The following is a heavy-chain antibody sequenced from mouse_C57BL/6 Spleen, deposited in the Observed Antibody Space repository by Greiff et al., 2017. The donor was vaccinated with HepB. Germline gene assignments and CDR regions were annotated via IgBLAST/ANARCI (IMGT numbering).Heavy chain of an antibody. CDR1: GYTFTSYW. Sequence: QVQLQQPGAELVKPGASVKLSCKASGYTFTSYWMHWVKQRPGQGLEWIGMIHPNSGSTKYNEKFKSKATLTVDKSSSTAYMQLSSLPSEDSAVYYCARGYRYFDVWGTGTTVTVSS. CDR2: IHPNSGST. CDR3: ARGYRYFDV. V-gene: IGHV1-64*01. J-gene: IGHJ1*03.